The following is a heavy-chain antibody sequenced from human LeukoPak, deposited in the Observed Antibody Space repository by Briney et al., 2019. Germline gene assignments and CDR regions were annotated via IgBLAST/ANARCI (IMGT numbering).Heavy chain of an antibody. Sequence: GGSLRLSCAASGFIFSNYWMSWVRQAPGKGLEWVANIKQDGTEKYYVDSVKGRFTISRDNAKTSLYLQMNSLRAEDTAVYYCARHLSGVTGYTYGRGIDYWGQGTLVTVSS. J-gene: IGHJ4*02. CDR2: IKQDGTEK. CDR1: GFIFSNYW. D-gene: IGHD5-18*01. V-gene: IGHV3-7*01. CDR3: ARHLSGVTGYTYGRGIDY.